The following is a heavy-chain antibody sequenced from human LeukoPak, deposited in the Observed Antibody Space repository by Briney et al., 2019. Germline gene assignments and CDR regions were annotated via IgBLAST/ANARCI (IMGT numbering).Heavy chain of an antibody. CDR3: ARAISLDGDSYYFDY. V-gene: IGHV3-11*01. CDR2: ISSSGSTI. D-gene: IGHD4-17*01. J-gene: IGHJ4*02. CDR1: GFTFSDYY. Sequence: SGGSLRLSCAASGFTFSDYYMNWIRQAPGKGLEWVSYISSSGSTICYADSVKGRFTISRDNAKNSLYLQMNSLRAEDTAVYYCARAISLDGDSYYFDYWGQGTLVTVSS.